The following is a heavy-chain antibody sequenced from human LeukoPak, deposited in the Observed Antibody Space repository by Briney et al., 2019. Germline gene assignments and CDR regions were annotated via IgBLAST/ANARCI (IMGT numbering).Heavy chain of an antibody. V-gene: IGHV4-59*01. D-gene: IGHD3-10*01. CDR1: GGSISSYY. Sequence: SSETLSLTCTVSGGSISSYYWSWIRRPPGKGLEWIGYIYYSGSTNYNPSLKSRVTISVDTSKNQFSLKLSSVTAADTAVYYCARGSGSGSYPFDYWGQGTLVTVSS. CDR2: IYYSGST. J-gene: IGHJ4*02. CDR3: ARGSGSGSYPFDY.